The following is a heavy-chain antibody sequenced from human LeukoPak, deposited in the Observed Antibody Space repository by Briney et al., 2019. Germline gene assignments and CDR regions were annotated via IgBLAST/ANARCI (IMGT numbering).Heavy chain of an antibody. Sequence: TSETLSLTCTVSGGSISSYYWSWIRQPPGKGLEWIGYIYYSGSTNYNPSLKSRVTISVDTSKNQFSLKLSSVTAADTAVYYCARDGCSGGSCYYGMDVWGQGTTVTVSS. V-gene: IGHV4-59*01. J-gene: IGHJ6*02. CDR1: GGSISSYY. CDR3: ARDGCSGGSCYYGMDV. CDR2: IYYSGST. D-gene: IGHD2-15*01.